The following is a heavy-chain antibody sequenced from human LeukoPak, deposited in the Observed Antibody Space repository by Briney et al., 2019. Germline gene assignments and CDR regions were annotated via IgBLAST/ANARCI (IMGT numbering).Heavy chain of an antibody. D-gene: IGHD3-3*01. Sequence: PGGSLRLSCAASGFTFSNAWMSWVRQAPGKGLEWVCRIKRNSDGGTTAYAEPVKGRSASPRDDSKNTLYLQMNSLKTEDTAVYYCTSEDYDFWSGYYYFDPWGQGTLV. V-gene: IGHV3-15*01. J-gene: IGHJ5*02. CDR2: IKRNSDGGTT. CDR1: GFTFSNAW. CDR3: TSEDYDFWSGYYYFDP.